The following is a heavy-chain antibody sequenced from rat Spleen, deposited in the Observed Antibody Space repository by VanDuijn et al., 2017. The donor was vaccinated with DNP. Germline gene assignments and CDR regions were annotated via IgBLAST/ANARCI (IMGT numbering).Heavy chain of an antibody. D-gene: IGHD1-1*01. J-gene: IGHJ4*01. CDR2: ISPSGGST. V-gene: IGHV5S23*01. Sequence: EVQLVESGGGLVQSGRSLKLSCAASGFTFSNYDMAWVRQAPTKGLEWVASISPSGGSTYYRDSVKGRFTISRDNAENTVYLQMNSLRSEDTATYYCTKDLQWYAMDAWGQGTSVTVSA. CDR3: TKDLQWYAMDA. CDR1: GFTFSNYD.